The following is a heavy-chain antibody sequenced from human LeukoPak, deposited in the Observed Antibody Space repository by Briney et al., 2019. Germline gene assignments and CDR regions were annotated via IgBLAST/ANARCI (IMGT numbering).Heavy chain of an antibody. J-gene: IGHJ4*02. Sequence: TGGSLRLSCAASGFIFSDYYMNWIRQAPGKGLECVSYISSSSSTYTYYADSVKGRFTISRDNSKNTLYLQMNSLRAEDTAVYNCAKSEGNFDYWGQGTLVTVSS. CDR2: ISSSSSTYT. CDR3: AKSEGNFDY. CDR1: GFIFSDYY. V-gene: IGHV3-11*03.